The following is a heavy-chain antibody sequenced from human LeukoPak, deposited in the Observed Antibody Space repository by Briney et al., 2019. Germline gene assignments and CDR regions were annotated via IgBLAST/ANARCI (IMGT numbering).Heavy chain of an antibody. CDR2: IYYGGST. J-gene: IGHJ4*02. Sequence: SETLSLTCTVSGGSISSYYWSWIRQPPGKGLEWIGYIYYGGSTNYNPSLKSRVTISVDASKNQFSLKLSSVTAADTAVYYCARGSVDTAMVVGYWGQGTLVTVSS. CDR1: GGSISSYY. V-gene: IGHV4-59*01. D-gene: IGHD5-18*01. CDR3: ARGSVDTAMVVGY.